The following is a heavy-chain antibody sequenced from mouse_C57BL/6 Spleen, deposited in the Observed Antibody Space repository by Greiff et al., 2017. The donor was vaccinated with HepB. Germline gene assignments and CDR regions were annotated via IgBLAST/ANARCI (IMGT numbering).Heavy chain of an antibody. V-gene: IGHV1-19*01. J-gene: IGHJ3*01. Sequence: EVQLQQSGPVLVKPGASVKMSCKASGYTFTDYYMNWVKQSHGKSLEWIGVINPYNGGTSYNQKFKGKATLTVDKSSSTAYMELNSLTSEDSAVYYCARGGDYDVAYWGQGTLVTVSA. CDR2: INPYNGGT. D-gene: IGHD2-4*01. CDR3: ARGGDYDVAY. CDR1: GYTFTDYY.